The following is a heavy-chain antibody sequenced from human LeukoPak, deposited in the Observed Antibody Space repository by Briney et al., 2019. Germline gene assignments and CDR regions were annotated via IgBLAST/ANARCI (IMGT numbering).Heavy chain of an antibody. Sequence: ASVKVSCKASGYTFTSYGISWVRQAPGQGLEWMGWISAYNGNTNYAQKLQGRVTMTTDTSTSTAYMELRSLRSDDTAVYYCARDSPKWELIGPYPWDYWGQGTLVTVSS. J-gene: IGHJ4*02. CDR1: GYTFTSYG. CDR3: ARDSPKWELIGPYPWDY. CDR2: ISAYNGNT. V-gene: IGHV1-18*01. D-gene: IGHD1-26*01.